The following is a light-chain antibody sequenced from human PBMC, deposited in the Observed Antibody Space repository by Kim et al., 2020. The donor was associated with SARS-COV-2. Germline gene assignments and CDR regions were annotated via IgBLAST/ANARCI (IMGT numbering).Light chain of an antibody. Sequence: SASVRDRVAITCRASQDIRTYLAWYQQKPGKAPTLLIYGASNLQSGVPSRFSGSGSGTEFTLTISSLQPEDFATYYCQELTSYPLSFGGGTKLEI. CDR3: QELTSYPLS. CDR1: QDIRTY. V-gene: IGKV1-9*01. J-gene: IGKJ4*01. CDR2: GAS.